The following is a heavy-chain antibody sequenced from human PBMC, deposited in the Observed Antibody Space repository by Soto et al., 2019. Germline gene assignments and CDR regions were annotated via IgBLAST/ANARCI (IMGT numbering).Heavy chain of an antibody. CDR3: ARDAAVPGESDRFDY. Sequence: QVQLQESGPGLVKPSGTLSLTCAVSGDSVTSNVWWSWVRQPPGKGLEWIGEAYHNGLTDYNPSLKSRVTMSVDTSKNEFSLKLTSLTAADTAIYYCARDAAVPGESDRFDYWGQGNLVTVSS. CDR2: AYHNGLT. V-gene: IGHV4-4*02. J-gene: IGHJ4*02. D-gene: IGHD6-19*01. CDR1: GDSVTSNVW.